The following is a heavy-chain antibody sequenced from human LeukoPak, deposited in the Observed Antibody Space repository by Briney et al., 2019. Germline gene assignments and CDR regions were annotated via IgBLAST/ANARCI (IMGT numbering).Heavy chain of an antibody. J-gene: IGHJ4*02. CDR1: GYTLTELS. V-gene: IGHV1-24*01. D-gene: IGHD3-3*01. CDR3: ATTLSLELRFLEWLSNDPPHYFDY. Sequence: ASVKVSCKVSGYTLTELSMHWVRQAPGKGLEWMGGFDPEDGETIYAQKFQGRVTMTEDTSTDTAYMELSSLRSEDTAVYYCATTLSLELRFLEWLSNDPPHYFDYWGQGTLVTVSS. CDR2: FDPEDGET.